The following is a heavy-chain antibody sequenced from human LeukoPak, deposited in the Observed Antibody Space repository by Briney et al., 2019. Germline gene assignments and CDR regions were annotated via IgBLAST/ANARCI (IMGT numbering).Heavy chain of an antibody. J-gene: IGHJ4*02. V-gene: IGHV4-59*01. CDR1: GGSISSYH. Sequence: SETLSLTCTVSGGSISSYHWSWIRQPPGKGLEWIGYIYYSGSTNYNPSLKSRVTISVDTSKNQFSLKLSSVTAADTAVYYCASLRDTMVRGVFDYWGQGTLVTVSS. CDR2: IYYSGST. D-gene: IGHD3-10*01. CDR3: ASLRDTMVRGVFDY.